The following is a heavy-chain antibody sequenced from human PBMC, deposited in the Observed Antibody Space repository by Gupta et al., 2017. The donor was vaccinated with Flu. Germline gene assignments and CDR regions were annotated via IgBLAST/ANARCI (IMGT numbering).Heavy chain of an antibody. Sequence: EVQLVESGGGLVKPGGSLRLSCVASGFTFSGHSMNWVRQAPGKGLEWVSSLSGSGSYIYYAESVKGRSTVSRDNAKNLLYLQMNSLRAEDTAVYYCARAFTFSPHYYYHGMDVWGQGTTVTVSS. J-gene: IGHJ6*02. CDR1: GFTFSGHS. CDR3: ARAFTFSPHYYYHGMDV. CDR2: LSGSGSYI. D-gene: IGHD3-16*01. V-gene: IGHV3-21*01.